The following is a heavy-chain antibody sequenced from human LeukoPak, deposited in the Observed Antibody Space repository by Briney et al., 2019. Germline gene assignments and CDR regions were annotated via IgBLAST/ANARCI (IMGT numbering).Heavy chain of an antibody. CDR1: GFTFSNHW. CDR2: INSDGIST. V-gene: IGHV3-74*01. D-gene: IGHD6-19*01. CDR3: ARGAVAGNFDY. Sequence: GGSLRLSCAASGFTFSNHWMHWVRQAPGKGLEWVSRINSDGISTTYADSVKGRFTISRDTAKNTLYLQMNSLRGEDTAVYYCARGAVAGNFDYWGRGTLVAVSS. J-gene: IGHJ4*02.